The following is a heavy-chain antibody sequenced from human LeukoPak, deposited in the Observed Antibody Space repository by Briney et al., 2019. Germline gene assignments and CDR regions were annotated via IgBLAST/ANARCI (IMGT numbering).Heavy chain of an antibody. CDR3: ARSYSDAFDI. CDR1: GFTFSSYG. Sequence: GGSLRLSCAASGFTFSSYGMHWVRQAPGKGLEWVAVVSYDGSNKYYADSVKGRFTISRDNSKNTLYLQMNSLRAEDTAVYYCARSYSDAFDIWGQGTMVTVSS. D-gene: IGHD1-26*01. V-gene: IGHV3-30*03. J-gene: IGHJ3*02. CDR2: VSYDGSNK.